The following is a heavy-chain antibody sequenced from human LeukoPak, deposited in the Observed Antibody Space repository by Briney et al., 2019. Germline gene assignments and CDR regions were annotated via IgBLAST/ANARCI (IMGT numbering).Heavy chain of an antibody. CDR2: IYNSGST. Sequence: PSETLSLTCTVSGGSISNYYWSWIRQPPGKGLEWIGYIYNSGSTTYNPSLKSRVIISMDTSKDQFSLKLNSVTAADTAVYYCARDQYSTSWYGPFDYWGQGYLVTVSS. V-gene: IGHV4-59*01. CDR1: GGSISNYY. CDR3: ARDQYSTSWYGPFDY. D-gene: IGHD6-13*01. J-gene: IGHJ4*02.